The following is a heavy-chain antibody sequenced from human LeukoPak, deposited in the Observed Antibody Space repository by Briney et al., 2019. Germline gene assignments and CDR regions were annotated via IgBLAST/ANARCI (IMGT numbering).Heavy chain of an antibody. CDR2: IDPNSGGT. CDR1: GYTFTNFY. V-gene: IGHV1-2*02. CDR3: AREYYYSSGNYYNRIDY. D-gene: IGHD3-10*01. J-gene: IGHJ4*02. Sequence: ASVKVSCMSSGYTFTNFYMHWVRQAPGQGLEWMGWIDPNSGGTNYAQKFQGRVTMTRDTSISTAYMVLNRLRSDDTAVYSCAREYYYSSGNYYNRIDYWGQGTLVTVSS.